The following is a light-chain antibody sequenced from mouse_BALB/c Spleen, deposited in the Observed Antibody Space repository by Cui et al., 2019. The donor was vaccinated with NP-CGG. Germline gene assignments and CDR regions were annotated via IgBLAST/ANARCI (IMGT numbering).Light chain of an antibody. CDR3: ALWYSNHWV. CDR2: GTN. Sequence: HAVVTQESALTTSPGETVTLTCRSSTGAVIISNYANWVQEKPDHLFTGLIGGTNNRVPGVPARFSGSLIGDKAALTITGAQTEDEAIYFCALWYSNHWVFGGGTKLTVL. CDR1: TGAVIISNY. V-gene: IGLV1*01. J-gene: IGLJ1*01.